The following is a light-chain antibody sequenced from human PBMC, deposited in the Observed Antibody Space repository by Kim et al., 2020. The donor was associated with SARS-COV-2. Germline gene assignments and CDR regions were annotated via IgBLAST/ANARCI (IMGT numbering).Light chain of an antibody. Sequence: PGPSVSFSCTRTSSDTGSDYDVHWYHPVTGTAPPLLSYGNNNRPSPVPVRFSGSKSGASAALAITGLQAEDEDDYYCQSCDMSGVVFGGGTQLTVL. V-gene: IGLV1-40*03. J-gene: IGLJ2*01. CDR2: GNN. CDR1: SSDTGSDYD. CDR3: QSCDMSGVV.